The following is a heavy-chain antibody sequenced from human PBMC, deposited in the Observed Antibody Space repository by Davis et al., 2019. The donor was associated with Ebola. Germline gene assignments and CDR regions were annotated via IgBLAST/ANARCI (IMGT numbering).Heavy chain of an antibody. D-gene: IGHD3-22*01. Sequence: PSETLSLTCTVSGGSISRGGSYWTWIRQHPGKGLEWIGYIYYSGSTYYKPSLKSRVTISLDTSKNQFSLNLYSGTAADTAVDDCARDLRYDSSGYDYYFYMDVWGKGTTVTVSS. V-gene: IGHV4-31*03. CDR1: GGSISRGGSY. CDR3: ARDLRYDSSGYDYYFYMDV. CDR2: IYYSGST. J-gene: IGHJ6*03.